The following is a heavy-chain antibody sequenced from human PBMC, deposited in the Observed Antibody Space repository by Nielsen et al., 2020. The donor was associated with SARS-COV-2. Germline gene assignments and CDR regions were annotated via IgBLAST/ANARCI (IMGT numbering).Heavy chain of an antibody. CDR2: ISWNSGSI. J-gene: IGHJ6*02. CDR3: AKDSGDGMDV. V-gene: IGHV3-9*01. CDR1: GFTFGTYG. D-gene: IGHD3-10*01. Sequence: GGSLRLSCVASGFTFGTYGMHWVRQTPGKGLEWVSGISWNSGSIGYADSVKGRFTISRDNAKNSLYLQMNSLRAEDTALYYCAKDSGDGMDVWGQGTTVTVSS.